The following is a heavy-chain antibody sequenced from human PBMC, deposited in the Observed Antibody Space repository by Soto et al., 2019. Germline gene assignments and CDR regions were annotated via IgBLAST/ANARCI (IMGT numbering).Heavy chain of an antibody. CDR1: GGSVSSGSYY. D-gene: IGHD3-22*01. Sequence: SETLSLTCTVSGGSVSSGSYYWSWIRQPPGKGLEWIGYIYYSGSTNYNPSLKSRVTISVDTSKNQFSLKLSSVTAADTAVYYCARDRPLTLYYYDSSTRVCAFDIWGQGTMVTVSS. V-gene: IGHV4-61*01. CDR3: ARDRPLTLYYYDSSTRVCAFDI. CDR2: IYYSGST. J-gene: IGHJ3*02.